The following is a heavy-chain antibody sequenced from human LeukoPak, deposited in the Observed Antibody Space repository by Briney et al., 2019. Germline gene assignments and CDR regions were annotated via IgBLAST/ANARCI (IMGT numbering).Heavy chain of an antibody. Sequence: SETLSLTCTVSGGSISDYYWSWIRQPPGKGLEWIGYIYYSGSTNYSPSLKSRVTISVDTSKIQFSLRLSSVTAADTAVYFCARHGFRDDAFDIWGQGTMVTVSS. CDR1: GGSISDYY. D-gene: IGHD5-12*01. CDR3: ARHGFRDDAFDI. J-gene: IGHJ3*02. CDR2: IYYSGST. V-gene: IGHV4-59*08.